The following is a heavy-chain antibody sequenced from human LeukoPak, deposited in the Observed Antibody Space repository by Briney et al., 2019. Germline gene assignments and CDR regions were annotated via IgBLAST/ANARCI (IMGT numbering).Heavy chain of an antibody. CDR3: AMGIAVAGYEIDY. D-gene: IGHD6-19*01. CDR2: ISSSSSYI. Sequence: GGSLRLSCAASGFTFSSYSMNWVRQAPGKGLEWVSSISSSSSYIYYADSVKGRFTISRDNAKNSLYLQMNSLRAEDTAVYYCAMGIAVAGYEIDYWGQGTLVTVSS. V-gene: IGHV3-21*01. CDR1: GFTFSSYS. J-gene: IGHJ4*02.